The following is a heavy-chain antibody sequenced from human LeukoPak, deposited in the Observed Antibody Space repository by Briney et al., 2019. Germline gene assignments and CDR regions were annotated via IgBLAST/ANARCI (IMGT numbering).Heavy chain of an antibody. V-gene: IGHV3-23*01. CDR1: GFTFSSYA. CDR2: ISGSGGST. Sequence: GGSLRLSCGASGFTFSSYAMSWVRQAPGKGLEWVSAISGSGGSTYYADSVKGRFTISRDNSKNSLYLQMNSLRTEDTALYFCAKDQGLVRGVIDYWGQGTLVTVSS. D-gene: IGHD6-19*01. J-gene: IGHJ4*02. CDR3: AKDQGLVRGVIDY.